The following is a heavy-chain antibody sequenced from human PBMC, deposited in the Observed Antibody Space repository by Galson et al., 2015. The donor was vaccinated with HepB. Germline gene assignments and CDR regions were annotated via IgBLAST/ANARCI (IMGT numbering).Heavy chain of an antibody. V-gene: IGHV3-23*01. J-gene: IGHJ4*02. Sequence: SLRLSCAASGFTFRNYDMSWVRHAPGKGLEWVSGIGGRTDNTYYANSVKGRFTISRDNSKKTLYLQMSSLRVEDTAVYYCAKAFGAADPNFDYWGQGTLVTVSS. CDR2: IGGRTDNT. CDR1: GFTFRNYD. D-gene: IGHD3-10*01. CDR3: AKAFGAADPNFDY.